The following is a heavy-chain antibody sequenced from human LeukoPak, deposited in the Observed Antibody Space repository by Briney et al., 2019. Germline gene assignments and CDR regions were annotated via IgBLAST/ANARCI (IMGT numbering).Heavy chain of an antibody. CDR1: GYTFTSYY. V-gene: IGHV1-46*01. CDR3: ARENYYEGSGSPSASAPVDH. CDR2: INPSGGST. J-gene: IGHJ4*02. D-gene: IGHD3-22*01. Sequence: ASVNVSCTASGYTFTSYYMHWVRQAPGQGLEWMGIINPSGGSTSYAQKLQGRVTMTRDTSTSTVYMELSSLRSEDTAVYYCARENYYEGSGSPSASAPVDHWGQGTLVTVSS.